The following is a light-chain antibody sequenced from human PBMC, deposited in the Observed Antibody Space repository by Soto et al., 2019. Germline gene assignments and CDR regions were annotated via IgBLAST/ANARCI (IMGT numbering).Light chain of an antibody. CDR1: SSNIGSNT. CDR3: AAWDDSLNGFYV. CDR2: SNN. J-gene: IGLJ1*01. V-gene: IGLV1-44*01. Sequence: QSVLTQPPSASGTPGQRVTISCSVSSSNIGSNTVNWYQQLPGTAPKLLIYSNNQRPSGVPDRFSGSKSGTSASLAISGLQSEDEADYCCAAWDDSLNGFYVFGTGTKVTVL.